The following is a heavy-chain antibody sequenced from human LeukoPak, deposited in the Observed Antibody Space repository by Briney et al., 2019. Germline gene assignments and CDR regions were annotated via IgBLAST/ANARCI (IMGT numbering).Heavy chain of an antibody. D-gene: IGHD6-13*01. Sequence: SETLSLTCTVSGGSISSYYWSWIRQPAGKGLEWIGRIYTSGSTNYNPSLKSRVTMSVDTSKNQFSLKLSSVTAADTAVYYCARARGVCSSSCYYYMDVWGKGTTVTVSS. V-gene: IGHV4-4*07. CDR1: GGSISSYY. CDR2: IYTSGST. J-gene: IGHJ6*03. CDR3: ARARGVCSSSCYYYMDV.